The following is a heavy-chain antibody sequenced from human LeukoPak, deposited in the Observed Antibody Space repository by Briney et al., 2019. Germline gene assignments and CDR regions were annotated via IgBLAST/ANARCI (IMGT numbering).Heavy chain of an antibody. V-gene: IGHV3-23*01. J-gene: IGHJ4*02. CDR3: AKITPRYYYDSFDY. CDR1: GFTFSSYA. Sequence: PGGSLRLSCAASGFTFSSYAMSWVRQAAGKGLEWVSAISGSGGSTYYADSLKERFTISRDNPKNTLYLQMTSLRAEDTAVYYCAKITPRYYYDSFDYWGQGTLVTVSS. CDR2: ISGSGGST. D-gene: IGHD3-22*01.